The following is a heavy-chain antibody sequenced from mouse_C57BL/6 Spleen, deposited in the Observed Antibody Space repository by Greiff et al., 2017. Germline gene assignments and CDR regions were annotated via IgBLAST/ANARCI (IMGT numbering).Heavy chain of an antibody. CDR1: GYSITSGYY. Sequence: EVQLQESGPGLVKPSQSLSLTCSVTGYSITSGYYWNWIRQFPGNKLEWMGYISYDGSNNYNPSLKNRISITRDTSKNQFFLKLNSVTTEDTATYYCARRDESLMDYWGQGTSVTVSS. J-gene: IGHJ4*01. CDR2: ISYDGSN. CDR3: ARRDESLMDY. V-gene: IGHV3-6*01.